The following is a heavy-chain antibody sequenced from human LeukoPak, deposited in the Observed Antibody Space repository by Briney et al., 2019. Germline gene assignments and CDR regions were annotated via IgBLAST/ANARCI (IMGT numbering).Heavy chain of an antibody. CDR1: GLTFSSHW. CDR2: ISSSSSYI. Sequence: GGSLRLSCAASGLTFSSHWMHWVRQAPGKGLEWVSSISSSSSYIYYADSVKGRFTISRDNAKNSLYLQMNSLRAEDTAVYYCAREYSSGWYTLHYFDYWGQGTLVTVSS. J-gene: IGHJ4*02. D-gene: IGHD6-19*01. V-gene: IGHV3-21*01. CDR3: AREYSSGWYTLHYFDY.